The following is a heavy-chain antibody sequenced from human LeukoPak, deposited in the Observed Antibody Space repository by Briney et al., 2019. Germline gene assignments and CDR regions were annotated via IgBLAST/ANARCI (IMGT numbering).Heavy chain of an antibody. Sequence: GGSLRLSCAASGYTFSDYYMSWIRQAPGKGLEWVSYISSSGSTICYADSVKGRFTISRDNAKNSLYLQMNSLRAEDTAVYYCATLGDTPEYSGSYYSGYWGQGTLVTVSS. CDR2: ISSSGSTI. J-gene: IGHJ4*02. V-gene: IGHV3-11*01. CDR1: GYTFSDYY. CDR3: ATLGDTPEYSGSYYSGY. D-gene: IGHD1-26*01.